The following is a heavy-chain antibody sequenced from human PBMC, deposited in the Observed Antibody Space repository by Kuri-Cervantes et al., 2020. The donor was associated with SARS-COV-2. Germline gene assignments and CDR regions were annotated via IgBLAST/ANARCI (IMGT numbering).Heavy chain of an antibody. CDR1: GFTFSSYA. D-gene: IGHD1-1*01. V-gene: IGHV3-30-3*01. J-gene: IGHJ6*03. Sequence: GESLKISCAASGFTFSSYAMHWVRQAPGKGLEWVAVISYDGSNKYYADSVKGRFTISRDNSKNTLYLQMNSLRAEDTAVYYCAREKLAGYYHYYMDVWGRGTTVTVSS. CDR3: AREKLAGYYHYYMDV. CDR2: ISYDGSNK.